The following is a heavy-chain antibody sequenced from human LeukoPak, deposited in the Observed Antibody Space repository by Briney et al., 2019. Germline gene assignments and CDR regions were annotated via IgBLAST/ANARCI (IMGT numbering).Heavy chain of an antibody. D-gene: IGHD3-22*01. Sequence: PGGSLRLSCAASGFTFSSYAMHWVRQAPGKGLEWVALISYDGSNKYYADSVKARFIISRDNSKNTLYLQMNSLRAEDTAVYYCAKASAMIVVVSKHFDYWGQGTLVTVSS. CDR3: AKASAMIVVVSKHFDY. J-gene: IGHJ4*02. CDR1: GFTFSSYA. V-gene: IGHV3-30*04. CDR2: ISYDGSNK.